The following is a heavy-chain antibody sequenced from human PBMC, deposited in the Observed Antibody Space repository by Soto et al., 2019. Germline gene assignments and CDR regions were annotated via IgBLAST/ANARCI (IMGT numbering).Heavy chain of an antibody. CDR2: IFYLGSS. CDR3: ARHSLALRKNNWFDP. V-gene: IGHV4-39*01. Sequence: SETLSLTCTVSGDSIIRSDFYWGWVRQPPGKGLEWIGSIFYLGSSYYNPSLKSRVTMSVDTSKNQFSLRLRSVTAADTALYFCARHSLALRKNNWFDPWGQGIMVTVSS. J-gene: IGHJ5*02. D-gene: IGHD3-3*02. CDR1: GDSIIRSDFY.